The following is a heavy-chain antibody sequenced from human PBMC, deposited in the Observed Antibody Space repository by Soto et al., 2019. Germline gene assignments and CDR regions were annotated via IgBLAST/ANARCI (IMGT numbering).Heavy chain of an antibody. CDR1: GGSISSYY. V-gene: IGHV4-59*08. D-gene: IGHD3-10*01. J-gene: IGHJ3*02. Sequence: PSETLSLTCTVSGGSISSYYWSWIRKPPGKGLEWIGCIYYSGSTNYNPSLKSRVTISVDTSKNQFSLKLSSVTAADTAVYYCARRYGGAFDIWGQGTMVTVSS. CDR3: ARRYGGAFDI. CDR2: IYYSGST.